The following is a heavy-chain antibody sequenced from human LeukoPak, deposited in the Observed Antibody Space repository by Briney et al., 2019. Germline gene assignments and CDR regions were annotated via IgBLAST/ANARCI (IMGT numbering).Heavy chain of an antibody. Sequence: GGSLRLSCAASGFTFSSYGMHWVRQAPGKGLEWVAVISYDGSNKYYAGSVKGRFTISRDNSKNTLYLQMNSLRAEDTAVYYCAKDSQGSRRPHYFDYWGQGTLVTVSS. CDR2: ISYDGSNK. CDR3: AKDSQGSRRPHYFDY. J-gene: IGHJ4*02. V-gene: IGHV3-30*18. CDR1: GFTFSSYG. D-gene: IGHD2-2*01.